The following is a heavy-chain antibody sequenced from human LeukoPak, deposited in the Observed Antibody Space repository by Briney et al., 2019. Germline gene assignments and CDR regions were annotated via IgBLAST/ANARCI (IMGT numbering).Heavy chain of an antibody. D-gene: IGHD5-24*01. Sequence: SETLSLTCTVSGGSISSSSYYWGWIRQPPGKGLEWIGSIYYSGSTYYNPSLKSRVTISVDTSKNQFSLKLSSVTAADMAVYYCARLEMATILGWGQGTLVTVSS. V-gene: IGHV4-39*01. J-gene: IGHJ4*02. CDR1: GGSISSSSYY. CDR3: ARLEMATILG. CDR2: IYYSGST.